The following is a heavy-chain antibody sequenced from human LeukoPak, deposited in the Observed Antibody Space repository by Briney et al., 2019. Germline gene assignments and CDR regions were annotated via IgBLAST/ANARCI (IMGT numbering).Heavy chain of an antibody. CDR2: LWSDGIKT. CDR3: AKEGRSLQTY. D-gene: IGHD5-24*01. CDR1: GFTFTNYP. Sequence: GSLRLSCAASGFTFTNYPMHWVRQAPGKGLEWVAVLWSDGIKTDYADSVKGRFTISRDDSKNTLYLQMNSLRAEDTAVYYCAKEGRSLQTYWGQGTLVTVSS. J-gene: IGHJ4*02. V-gene: IGHV3-33*03.